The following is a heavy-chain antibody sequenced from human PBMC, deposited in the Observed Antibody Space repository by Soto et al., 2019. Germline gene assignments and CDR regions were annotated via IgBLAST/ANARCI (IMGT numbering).Heavy chain of an antibody. Sequence: QVQLVESGGGVVQPGRSLRLSCAASGFTFSIYGMHWVRQAPSKGLEWVADISYDGSKKHYADSVKGRFTVSRDNSKNTLYLQMNSRKSEDTAVYYCAKILRCSGAVCSDTIDYWGQGTLVTVSS. D-gene: IGHD2-8*02. J-gene: IGHJ4*02. CDR1: GFTFSIYG. CDR2: ISYDGSKK. CDR3: AKILRCSGAVCSDTIDY. V-gene: IGHV3-30*18.